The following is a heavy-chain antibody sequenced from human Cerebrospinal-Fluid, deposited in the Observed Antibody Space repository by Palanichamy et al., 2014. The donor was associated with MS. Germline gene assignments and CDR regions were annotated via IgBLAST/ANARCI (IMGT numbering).Heavy chain of an antibody. D-gene: IGHD3-10*01. V-gene: IGHV3-21*06. CDR2: ISRSSGHA. Sequence: EVQAGGVRGRPGQPGGSLRLSCAASGFTFSQYSMNWVRLAPGKGLEWVSSISRSSGHAYYADSVRGRLTISRDNAKNSVYLQMNDVRAEDTAIYYCAREYYYGSGTYYRGISYYYDGTDVWGQGTTVTVSS. CDR1: GFTFSQYS. CDR3: AREYYYGSGTYYRGISYYYDGTDV. J-gene: IGHJ6*02.